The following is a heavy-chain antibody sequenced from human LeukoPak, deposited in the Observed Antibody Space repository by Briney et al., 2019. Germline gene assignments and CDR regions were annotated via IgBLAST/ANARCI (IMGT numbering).Heavy chain of an antibody. CDR3: ARGAGPYGDYRDY. CDR2: IESSSTK. J-gene: IGHJ4*02. Sequence: PGGSLRLSCKASGFTFSTHSMNWVRQAPGKGLEWVSCIESSSTKYYADSVKGRFTISRDNAENSLYLQMNSLRVEDTAVYYCARGAGPYGDYRDYWGQGTPVTVSS. V-gene: IGHV3-48*01. CDR1: GFTFSTHS. D-gene: IGHD4-17*01.